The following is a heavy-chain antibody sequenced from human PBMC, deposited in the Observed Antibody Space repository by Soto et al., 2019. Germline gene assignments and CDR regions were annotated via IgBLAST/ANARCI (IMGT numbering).Heavy chain of an antibody. CDR2: ISTYNGNT. CDR1: GYTFTTYG. CDR3: ARAKVLITPNWFDP. D-gene: IGHD3-22*01. J-gene: IGHJ5*02. Sequence: QVQLVQSAGEVKKPGASVKVSCKASGYTFTTYGITWVRQAPGQGLEYIGWISTYNGNTDFAKKVQNRVTFTTDTSTNTAYMELRSLRPDDTAIYYCARAKVLITPNWFDPWGQGTLVTVSS. V-gene: IGHV1-18*01.